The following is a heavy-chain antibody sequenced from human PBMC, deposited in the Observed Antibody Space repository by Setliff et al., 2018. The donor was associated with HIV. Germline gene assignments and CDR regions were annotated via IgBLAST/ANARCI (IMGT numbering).Heavy chain of an antibody. CDR1: GFTVSNYY. V-gene: IGHV3-66*02. Sequence: GESLKISCAASGFTVSNYYMAWVRQAPGKGLEWVSTIYSGGDSYHADSVKGRFTLSRDNSKNTLYLQMNSLRPEDTAIYYCARSRLYNSALDYWGQGTLVTGSS. J-gene: IGHJ4*02. CDR2: IYSGGDS. CDR3: ARSRLYNSALDY. D-gene: IGHD3-10*01.